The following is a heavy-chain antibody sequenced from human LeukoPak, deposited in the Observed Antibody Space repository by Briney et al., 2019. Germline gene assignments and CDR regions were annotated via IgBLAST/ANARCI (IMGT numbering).Heavy chain of an antibody. CDR1: GFTFSSYW. D-gene: IGHD2-15*01. Sequence: PGGSLRLSCAASGFTFSSYWMSWVRQAPGKGLEWVSGISWNSGSIGYADSVKGRFTISRDNAKNSLYLQMNSLRAEDTALYYCAKDLTASPPQGYSVAAGDDAFDIWGQGTMVTVSS. J-gene: IGHJ3*02. CDR3: AKDLTASPPQGYSVAAGDDAFDI. V-gene: IGHV3-9*01. CDR2: ISWNSGSI.